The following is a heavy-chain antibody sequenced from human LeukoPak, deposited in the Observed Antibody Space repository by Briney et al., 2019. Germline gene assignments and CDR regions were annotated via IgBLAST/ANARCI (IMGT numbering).Heavy chain of an antibody. CDR3: AKETLRFGELVQDFA. CDR1: GFTFSSYA. J-gene: IGHJ5*02. V-gene: IGHV3-30-3*01. D-gene: IGHD3-10*01. Sequence: GGSLRLSCAASGFTFSSYAMHWVRQAPGKGLEWVAVISYDGSNKYYADSVKGRFTISRDNSKNTLYLQMNSLRAEDTAVYYCAKETLRFGELVQDFAWGQGTLVTVSS. CDR2: ISYDGSNK.